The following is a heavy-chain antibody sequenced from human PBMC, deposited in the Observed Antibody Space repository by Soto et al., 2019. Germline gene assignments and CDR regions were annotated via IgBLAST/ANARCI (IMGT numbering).Heavy chain of an antibody. CDR3: ARGSSSGWYDFDS. J-gene: IGHJ4*02. CDR2: MSDDGSNE. CDR1: GFTFSTYA. Sequence: QVQLVESGGGVVQPGRSLRLSCAASGFTFSTYAMHWVRQAPGKGLDWVTVMSDDGSNEYYADSVKGRFTIYRDNSKDTLYLQMNSLRAEDTAVYYCARGSSSGWYDFDSWGRGTLVTVSS. D-gene: IGHD6-19*01. V-gene: IGHV3-30-3*01.